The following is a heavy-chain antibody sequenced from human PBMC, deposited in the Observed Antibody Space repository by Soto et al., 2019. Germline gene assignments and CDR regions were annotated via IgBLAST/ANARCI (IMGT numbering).Heavy chain of an antibody. CDR1: GGSISNYY. Sequence: SETLSLTCTVSGGSISNYYWSWIRQPPGKGLEWIGYIYYSGSTNYNPSLKSRVTISVDTSKNQFSLSLTSVTAADTAVYYCARLIAVAGSDYYYYGMDVWGEGTTVTVSS. J-gene: IGHJ6*04. D-gene: IGHD6-19*01. V-gene: IGHV4-59*12. CDR3: ARLIAVAGSDYYYYGMDV. CDR2: IYYSGST.